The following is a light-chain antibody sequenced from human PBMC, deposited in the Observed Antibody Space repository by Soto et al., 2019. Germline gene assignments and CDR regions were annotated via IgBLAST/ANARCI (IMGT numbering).Light chain of an antibody. CDR1: SSDLGDYDY. J-gene: IGLJ2*01. CDR3: SSYAGSNNLI. Sequence: QSALTQPPSASGSPGQSVTISCSGTSSDLGDYDYVSWYQQHPGKAPRLMIYAVSERPSGVPDRFSGSKSGNTASLTVTGLQAEDEADYYCSSYAGSNNLIFGGGTQLTVL. CDR2: AVS. V-gene: IGLV2-8*01.